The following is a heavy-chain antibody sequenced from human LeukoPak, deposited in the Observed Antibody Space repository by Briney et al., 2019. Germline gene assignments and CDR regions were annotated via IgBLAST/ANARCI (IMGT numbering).Heavy chain of an antibody. CDR3: ATLRDITMIVVVIMGDTFDI. V-gene: IGHV3-23*01. D-gene: IGHD3-22*01. CDR2: ISGSGGST. Sequence: GGSLRLSCAASGFTFSSYAMSWVRQAPGKGLEWVSGISGSGGSTYYADSVKGRFTISRDNSKNTLYLQMNSLRAEDTAVYYCATLRDITMIVVVIMGDTFDIWGQGTMVTVSS. CDR1: GFTFSSYA. J-gene: IGHJ3*02.